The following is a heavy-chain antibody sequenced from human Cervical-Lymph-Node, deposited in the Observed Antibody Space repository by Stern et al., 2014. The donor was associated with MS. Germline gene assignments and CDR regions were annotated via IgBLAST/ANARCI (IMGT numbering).Heavy chain of an antibody. J-gene: IGHJ4*02. CDR3: ARATSDYIWGSYRYLDY. D-gene: IGHD3-16*02. Sequence: VQLEESGAEVKQPGSSVKVSCKASGGTFSSYTIGWVRQAPGQGLEWMGGIIPMFGIANYAEKYQGRVTMTADESTSTAYMDLSTLRSEDTAVYYCARATSDYIWGSYRYLDYWGQGTQVTVSS. CDR1: GGTFSSYT. V-gene: IGHV1-69*01. CDR2: IIPMFGIA.